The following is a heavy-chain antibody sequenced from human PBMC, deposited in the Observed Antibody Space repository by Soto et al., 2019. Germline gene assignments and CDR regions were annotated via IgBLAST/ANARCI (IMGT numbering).Heavy chain of an antibody. CDR2: TYYRSKWYY. CDR1: GDSVSRNSAG. D-gene: IGHD1-26*01. CDR3: VRGEQYSGRIFDY. J-gene: IGHJ4*01. Sequence: SPTLSLPCAITGDSVSRNSAGWSWVRQSPSRGLEWLGRTYYRSKWYYEYAVSVRGRITINPDTSKNQYSLQLNSVTPEDMAVYFCVRGEQYSGRIFDYWGQGTLVTVSS. V-gene: IGHV6-1*01.